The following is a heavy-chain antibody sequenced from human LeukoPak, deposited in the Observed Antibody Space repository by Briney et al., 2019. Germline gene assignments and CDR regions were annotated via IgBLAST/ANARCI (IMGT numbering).Heavy chain of an antibody. V-gene: IGHV4-34*01. J-gene: IGHJ5*02. CDR3: ARRSYYGSGSPLNWFDP. CDR2: INHSGST. D-gene: IGHD3-10*01. Sequence: SETLSLTCAVYGGSFSGYYWSWIRQPPGKGPEWIGEINHSGSTNYNPSLKSRVTISVDTSKNQFSLKLSSVTAADTAVYYCARRSYYGSGSPLNWFDPWGQGTLVTVSS. CDR1: GGSFSGYY.